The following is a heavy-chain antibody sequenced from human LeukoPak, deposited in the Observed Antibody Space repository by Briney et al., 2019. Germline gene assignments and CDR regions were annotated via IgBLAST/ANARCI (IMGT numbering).Heavy chain of an antibody. CDR2: INPNSGGT. V-gene: IGHV1-2*02. CDR3: ARDPGRRNFFDY. J-gene: IGHJ4*02. CDR1: GYTFTGYY. D-gene: IGHD1-1*01. Sequence: ASVKVSCKASGYTFTGYYMHWVRQAPGQGLEWMGWINPNSGGTNYAQKFQGRVTMTRDTSISTAYMELSRLRSDDTAVYYCARDPGRRNFFDYWGQGTLVTVSS.